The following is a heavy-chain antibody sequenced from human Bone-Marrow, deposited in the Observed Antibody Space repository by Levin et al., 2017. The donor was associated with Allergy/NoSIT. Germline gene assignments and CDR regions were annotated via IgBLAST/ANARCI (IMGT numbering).Heavy chain of an antibody. CDR3: ATEYRSGWSKPHLDN. CDR1: GFTFTSYT. J-gene: IGHJ4*02. D-gene: IGHD6-19*01. CDR2: ISFDGTNE. V-gene: IGHV3-30*04. Sequence: LSLTCAASGFTFTSYTLHWVRQAPGKGLEWVAVISFDGTNENYAESVKGRFTISRDNSKNTLYLQMNSLRAEDTAVYYCATEYRSGWSKPHLDNWGQGTLVTVSS.